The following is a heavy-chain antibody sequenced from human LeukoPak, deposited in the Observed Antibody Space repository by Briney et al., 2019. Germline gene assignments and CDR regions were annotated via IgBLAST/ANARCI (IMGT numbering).Heavy chain of an antibody. D-gene: IGHD5-12*01. V-gene: IGHV4-34*01. Sequence: PSETLSLTCAVYGGSFSGYYWSWIRQPPGKGLEWIGEINHSGSTNYNPSLKSRVTISVDTSKNHFSLKLNSVTAADTAVYYCASHSGGYAYWGQGTLVTVSS. CDR3: ASHSGGYAY. CDR2: INHSGST. CDR1: GGSFSGYY. J-gene: IGHJ4*02.